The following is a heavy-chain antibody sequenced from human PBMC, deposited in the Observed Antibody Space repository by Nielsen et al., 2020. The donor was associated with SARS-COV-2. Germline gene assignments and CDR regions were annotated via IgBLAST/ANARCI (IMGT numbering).Heavy chain of an antibody. V-gene: IGHV2-5*01. CDR3: ARTPSGTMIVVVTPTFDY. CDR2: IYWNDDK. Sequence: SGPTLVQPTQTLTLTCTFSGFSLSTSGVGVGWIRQPPGKALEWLALIYWNDDKRYSPSLKSRLTITKDTSKNQVVLTMTNMDPVDTATYYCARTPSGTMIVVVTPTFDYWGQGTLVTVSS. D-gene: IGHD3-22*01. CDR1: GFSLSTSGVG. J-gene: IGHJ4*02.